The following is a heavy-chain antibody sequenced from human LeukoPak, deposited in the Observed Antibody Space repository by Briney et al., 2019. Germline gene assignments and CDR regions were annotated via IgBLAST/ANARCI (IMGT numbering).Heavy chain of an antibody. Sequence: GGSLRFSCAASGFTVSGNYMTWVRQAPGKGLEWVSVIYSGGSTYYADSVKGRFTISRDNSKNTLYLQMDSLKAEDSAVYYCARGRLSAYTFDYWGQGTLVIVSS. J-gene: IGHJ4*02. CDR3: ARGRLSAYTFDY. CDR2: IYSGGST. D-gene: IGHD3-16*01. V-gene: IGHV3-66*01. CDR1: GFTVSGNY.